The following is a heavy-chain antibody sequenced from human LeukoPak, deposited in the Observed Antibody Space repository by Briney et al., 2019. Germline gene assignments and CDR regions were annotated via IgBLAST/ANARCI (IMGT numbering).Heavy chain of an antibody. V-gene: IGHV1-69*06. CDR1: GGTFSSYA. J-gene: IGHJ4*02. Sequence: GASVKVSCKASGGTFSSYAISWVRQAPGQGLEWMGGIIPIFGTANYAQKFQGRVTITADKSTSTAYMELSSLRAEDTAVYYCAKDGAWLRFDDWGQGILVTVSS. D-gene: IGHD5-12*01. CDR3: AKDGAWLRFDD. CDR2: IIPIFGTA.